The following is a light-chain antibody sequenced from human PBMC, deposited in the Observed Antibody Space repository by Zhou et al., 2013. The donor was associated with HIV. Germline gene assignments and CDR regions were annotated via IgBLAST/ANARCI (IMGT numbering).Light chain of an antibody. Sequence: EIILTQSPGTLSLSPGERATLSCRASQSLINNYVAWYQQKSGQTPRLLIYGASSRATGIPDRFSGSGSGTDFTLTITRLEPEDFAVYYCQQYDGSLSFGGGAKVEI. CDR2: GAS. CDR3: QQYDGSLS. CDR1: QSLINNY. J-gene: IGKJ4*01. V-gene: IGKV3-20*01.